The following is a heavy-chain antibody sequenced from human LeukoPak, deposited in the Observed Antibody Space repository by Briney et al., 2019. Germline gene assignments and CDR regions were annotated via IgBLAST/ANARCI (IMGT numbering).Heavy chain of an antibody. J-gene: IGHJ4*02. CDR3: ARFSGYSSSWYHFDY. V-gene: IGHV4-59*01. D-gene: IGHD6-13*01. CDR1: GGSISSYY. CDR2: IYYSGST. Sequence: SETLSLTCTVSGGSISSYYWSWIRQPPGKGLEWIGYIYYSGSTNYNPSLKSRVTISVDTSKNQFSLKLSSVTAADTAVYYCARFSGYSSSWYHFDYWGQGTLVTVSS.